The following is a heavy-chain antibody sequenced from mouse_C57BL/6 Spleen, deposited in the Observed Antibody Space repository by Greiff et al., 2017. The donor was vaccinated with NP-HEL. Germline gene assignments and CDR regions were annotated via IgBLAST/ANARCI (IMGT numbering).Heavy chain of an antibody. J-gene: IGHJ4*01. CDR1: GYTFTDYN. CDR3: ARKNYYGRDYAMDY. V-gene: IGHV1-22*01. CDR2: INPNNGGT. D-gene: IGHD1-1*01. Sequence: EVQLQQSGPELVKPGASVKMSCKASGYTFTDYNMHWVKQSHGKSLEWIGYINPNNGGTSYNQKFKGKATLTVNKSSSTAYMELRSLTSEDSAVYYCARKNYYGRDYAMDYWGQGTSVTVSS.